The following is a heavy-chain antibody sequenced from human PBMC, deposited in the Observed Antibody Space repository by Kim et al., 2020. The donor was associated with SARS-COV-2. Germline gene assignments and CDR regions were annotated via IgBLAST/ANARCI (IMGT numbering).Heavy chain of an antibody. Sequence: SETLSLTCTVSGGSISSGGYYWSWIRQHPGKGLEWIGYIYYSGSTYYNPSLKSRVTISVDTPKNQFSLKLSSVTAADTAVYYCARGGGYDSLFDYWGQGTLVTVSS. V-gene: IGHV4-31*03. CDR3: ARGGGYDSLFDY. CDR1: GGSISSGGYY. J-gene: IGHJ4*02. CDR2: IYYSGST. D-gene: IGHD5-12*01.